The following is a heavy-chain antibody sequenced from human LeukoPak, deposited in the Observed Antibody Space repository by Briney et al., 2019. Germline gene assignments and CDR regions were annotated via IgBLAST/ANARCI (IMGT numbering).Heavy chain of an antibody. CDR3: ARGRTAWLLGY. D-gene: IGHD3-22*01. CDR2: ISSSSSYI. J-gene: IGHJ4*02. Sequence: GGSLRLSCAASGFTFSSYSMNWVRQAPGKGLEWVSSISSSSSYIYYAGSVKGRFTIPRDNAKNSLYLQMNSLRAEDTAVYYCARGRTAWLLGYWGQGTLATVSS. V-gene: IGHV3-21*01. CDR1: GFTFSSYS.